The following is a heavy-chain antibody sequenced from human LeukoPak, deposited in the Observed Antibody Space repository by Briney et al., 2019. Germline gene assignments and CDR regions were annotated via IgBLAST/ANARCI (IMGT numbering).Heavy chain of an antibody. J-gene: IGHJ4*02. Sequence: GGSLRLSCAASGFTFSSYAMSWVRQAPGKGLEWVSAISGSGGSTYYADSVKGRFTISRDNSENTLYLQMNSLRAEDTAVYYCAKYSSGWYEMGYFDYWGQGTLVTVSS. V-gene: IGHV3-23*01. CDR3: AKYSSGWYEMGYFDY. D-gene: IGHD6-19*01. CDR2: ISGSGGST. CDR1: GFTFSSYA.